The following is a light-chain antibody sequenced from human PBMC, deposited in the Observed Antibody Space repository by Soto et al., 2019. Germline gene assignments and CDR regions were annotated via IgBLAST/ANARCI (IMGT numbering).Light chain of an antibody. CDR1: QSINNY. J-gene: IGKJ1*01. V-gene: IGKV3-20*01. Sequence: EIVLRQSPATLSLSPGERATLSCRASQSINNYLAWYQQKPGQAPRLLIYGASNRATGIPDRFSGSGSGTDFTLTISRLEPEDFAVYYCQQYGSSGTFGQGTKVDI. CDR2: GAS. CDR3: QQYGSSGT.